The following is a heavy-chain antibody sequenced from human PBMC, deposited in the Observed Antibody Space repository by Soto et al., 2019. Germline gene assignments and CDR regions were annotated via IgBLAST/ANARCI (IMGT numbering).Heavy chain of an antibody. Sequence: QVRLVESGGDLVKPGGSLRLSCAASGFTFSDYYMSWIRQAPGKGLEWVSYITASGSHTDYADSVKGRFTISRDNAKNSLYLQMNSLRVEDTAVYYCARDEYYIDRDSYYGANYWGQGALVTVSS. CDR2: ITASGSHT. J-gene: IGHJ4*02. D-gene: IGHD3-10*01. CDR1: GFTFSDYY. V-gene: IGHV3-11*06. CDR3: ARDEYYIDRDSYYGANY.